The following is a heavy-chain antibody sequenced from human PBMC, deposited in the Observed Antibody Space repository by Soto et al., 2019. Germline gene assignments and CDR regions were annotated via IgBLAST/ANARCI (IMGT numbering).Heavy chain of an antibody. Sequence: EVQLVESGGGLVQPGGSLRLSCAASGFTFSGNWMHWVRQAPGKGLVWVSRINEDGSTTTYADSVKGRFTISRDNAENTVYLQNDSVRDDYRDVYYCARDLSGQFDYWAQGTLFTVSS. V-gene: IGHV3-74*03. CDR1: GFTFSGNW. J-gene: IGHJ4*02. CDR2: INEDGSTT. CDR3: ARDLSGQFDY.